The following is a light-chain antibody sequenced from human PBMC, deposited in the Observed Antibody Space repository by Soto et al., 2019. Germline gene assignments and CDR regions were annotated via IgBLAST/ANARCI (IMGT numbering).Light chain of an antibody. CDR2: EVS. V-gene: IGLV2-18*02. CDR1: SSDVGSYNR. J-gene: IGLJ1*01. CDR3: NSYTSTNTYV. Sequence: QSVLNQPPSVSGSPGQSVTISCTGTSSDVGSYNRVSWYQQPPGTAPKLMIYEVSNRPSGVPDRFSGSKSGNTASLTISGLQAEDEADYYCNSYTSTNTYVFGTGTKVTVL.